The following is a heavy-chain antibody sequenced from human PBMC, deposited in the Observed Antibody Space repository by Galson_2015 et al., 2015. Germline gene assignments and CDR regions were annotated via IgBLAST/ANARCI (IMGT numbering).Heavy chain of an antibody. CDR2: IWYDRSSK. V-gene: IGHV3-33*01. J-gene: IGHJ4*02. Sequence: SLRLSCAAFGFTFRNYGIHWVRQAPGKGLEWVAVIWYDRSSKYYADSVKGRFTISRDNSKNTVYLRMNSLTAEDTAVYYCARIAGYCSTTTCPYDDYWGQGTLVTVSS. CDR1: GFTFRNYG. D-gene: IGHD2-2*01. CDR3: ARIAGYCSTTTCPYDDY.